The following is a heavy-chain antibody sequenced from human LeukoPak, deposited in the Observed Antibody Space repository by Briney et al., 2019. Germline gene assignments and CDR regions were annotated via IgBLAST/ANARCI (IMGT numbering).Heavy chain of an antibody. CDR1: GFPFSHHA. V-gene: IGHV3-23*01. J-gene: IGHJ5*02. Sequence: PAGSLRLSCAASGFPFSHHAMSWVRQPPGKGLEWGSPISNGNTYYADSVRGRFTISRDDSKNMVYLQMNSLRVEDTARYYCVREAGYCASVCLKSNWFDPWGQGTLVTVSS. D-gene: IGHD2-21*02. CDR2: ISNGNT. CDR3: VREAGYCASVCLKSNWFDP.